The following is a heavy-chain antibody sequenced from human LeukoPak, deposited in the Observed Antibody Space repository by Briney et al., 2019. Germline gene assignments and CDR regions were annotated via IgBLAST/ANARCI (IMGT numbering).Heavy chain of an antibody. CDR3: ARHSNDFWSGYYTFDY. CDR1: GFTVSSNY. D-gene: IGHD3-3*01. CDR2: IYSGGST. J-gene: IGHJ4*02. Sequence: GGSLRLSCAASGFTVSSNYVSWVRQAPGKGLEWVSVIYSGGSTYYADSVKGRFTISRDNSKNTLYLQMNSLRAEDTAVYYCARHSNDFWSGYYTFDYWGQGTLVTVSS. V-gene: IGHV3-53*01.